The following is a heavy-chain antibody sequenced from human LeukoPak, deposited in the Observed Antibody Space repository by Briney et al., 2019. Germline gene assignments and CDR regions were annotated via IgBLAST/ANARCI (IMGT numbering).Heavy chain of an antibody. V-gene: IGHV4-34*01. CDR3: ARVSRKARGYSYGSLVHYYFDY. Sequence: PSETLSLTCAVYGGSFSVYYWSWIRQPPGKGLEWIGEINHSGSTNYNPSLKSRVTISVDTSKNQFSLKLSSVTAADTAVYYCARVSRKARGYSYGSLVHYYFDYWGQGTLVTVSS. CDR2: INHSGST. J-gene: IGHJ4*02. D-gene: IGHD5-18*01. CDR1: GGSFSVYY.